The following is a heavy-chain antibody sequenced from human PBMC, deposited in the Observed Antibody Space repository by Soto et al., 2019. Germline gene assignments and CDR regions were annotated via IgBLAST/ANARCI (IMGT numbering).Heavy chain of an antibody. J-gene: IGHJ4*02. V-gene: IGHV1-69*05. CDR2: IIPIFGTA. Sequence: GASVKVSCKASGGTFSSYAISWVRQAPGQGLEWMGGIIPIFGTANYAQKFQGRVTLTRDTSTNTVYMELSSLRSEDTAVYYCARGLTSGDYWGQGTLVTVSS. CDR1: GGTFSSYA. CDR3: ARGLTSGDY.